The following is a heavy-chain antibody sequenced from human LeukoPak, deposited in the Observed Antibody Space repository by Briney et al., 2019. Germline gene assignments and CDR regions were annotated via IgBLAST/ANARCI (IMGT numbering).Heavy chain of an antibody. V-gene: IGHV3-66*01. Sequence: GGSLRLSCAASGFTVSSNYMSWVRQAPGKGLEWVSVIYSGGSTYYADSVKGRFTISRDNSKNTLYLQMNSLRAEDTAVYYCAREAGGGSLTQGYYYYGMDVWGQGTTVTVS. CDR1: GFTVSSNY. J-gene: IGHJ6*02. CDR2: IYSGGST. D-gene: IGHD3-16*01. CDR3: AREAGGGSLTQGYYYYGMDV.